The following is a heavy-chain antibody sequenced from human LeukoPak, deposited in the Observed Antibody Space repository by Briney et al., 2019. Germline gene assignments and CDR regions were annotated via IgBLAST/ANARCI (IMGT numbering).Heavy chain of an antibody. CDR2: IIPIFGIA. CDR3: AVSGATDYYYGMDV. V-gene: IGHV1-69*04. CDR1: RGTFISYA. Sequence: AVKVSFKASRGTFISYALSWVRPPPGQGREWMGRIIPIFGIANYAQKFQGRVTITADKSTSTAYMELSSLRSEDTAVYYCAVSGATDYYYGMDVWGQGTPVTVSS. D-gene: IGHD5-24*01. J-gene: IGHJ6*02.